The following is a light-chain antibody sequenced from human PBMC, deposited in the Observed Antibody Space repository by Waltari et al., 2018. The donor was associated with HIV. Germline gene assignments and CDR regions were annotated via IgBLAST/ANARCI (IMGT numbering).Light chain of an antibody. CDR2: GAS. CDR3: QQYGRSVT. J-gene: IGKJ4*01. V-gene: IGKV3-20*01. CDR1: QSVSSSY. Sequence: IVLTQSPGTLSSSPGERATLACRASQSVSSSYLAWYQQTPGQAPRLLIYGASRRATGIPDRFSGSGSGTDFTLTISRLEPEDFAVYYCQQYGRSVTFGGGTKVEIK.